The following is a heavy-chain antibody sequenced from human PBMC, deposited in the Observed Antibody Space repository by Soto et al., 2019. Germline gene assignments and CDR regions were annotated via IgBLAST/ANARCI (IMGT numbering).Heavy chain of an antibody. J-gene: IGHJ4*02. CDR2: IWYDGSSK. CDR3: ARGYSSSRDLGY. V-gene: IGHV3-33*01. Sequence: QVQLVESGGGVVQPGTSLRLSCAASGFSFSSYDIHWVRQAPGKGLEWVAVIWYDGSSKYYADSVKGRFIISRDNSKNTLYLLMNSLRADDTAVYYCARGYSSSRDLGYWGQGTLVTVSS. D-gene: IGHD6-13*01. CDR1: GFSFSSYD.